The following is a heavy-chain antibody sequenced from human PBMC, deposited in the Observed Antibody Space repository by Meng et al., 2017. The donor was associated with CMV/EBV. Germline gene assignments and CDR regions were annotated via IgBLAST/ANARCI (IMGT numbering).Heavy chain of an antibody. CDR2: IIPILGTA. J-gene: IGHJ5*02. CDR1: GGTFSSYA. CDR3: ARPYCSSTSCYTNWFDP. Sequence: SVKVSCKASGGTFSSYAISWVRQAPGQGLEWMGGIIPILGTANYAQKFQGRVTITADKSTSTAYMELSSLRSEDTAVYYCARPYCSSTSCYTNWFDPWGQGTLVTVSS. D-gene: IGHD2-2*01. V-gene: IGHV1-69*10.